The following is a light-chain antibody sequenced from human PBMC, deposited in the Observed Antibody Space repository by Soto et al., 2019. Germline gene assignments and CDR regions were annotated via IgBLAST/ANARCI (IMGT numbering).Light chain of an antibody. CDR1: QSVRSN. CDR2: AAS. CDR3: QQYNEWPPFT. J-gene: IGKJ5*01. V-gene: IGKV3-15*01. Sequence: EIVMTQSPATLSVSPAERSTLSCRASQSVRSNLAWYQQKPGQAPRLVIYAASTRATGIPDRFSGSVSGTEFTLTISSLQSEDFAVYYCQQYNEWPPFTFGQGTRLEIK.